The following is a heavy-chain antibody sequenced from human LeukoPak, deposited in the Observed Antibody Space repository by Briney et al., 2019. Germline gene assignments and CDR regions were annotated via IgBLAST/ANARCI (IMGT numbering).Heavy chain of an antibody. J-gene: IGHJ5*02. Sequence: SETLSLTCAVYGGSFSGYYWSWIRQPPGKGLEWIGEINHSGSTNYNPSLKSRVTISVDTSKNQFSLKLSSVTAADTAVYYCARGYSSSWLDPWGQGTLVSVSS. V-gene: IGHV4-34*01. CDR2: INHSGST. CDR1: GGSFSGYY. CDR3: ARGYSSSWLDP. D-gene: IGHD6-13*01.